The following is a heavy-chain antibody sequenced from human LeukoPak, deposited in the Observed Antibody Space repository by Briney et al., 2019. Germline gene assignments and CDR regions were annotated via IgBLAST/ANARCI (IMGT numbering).Heavy chain of an antibody. CDR1: GGSISSSSYY. Sequence: SETLSLTCTVSGGSISSSSYYWGWIRQPPGKGLERIGSIYYSGSTYYNPSLKSRVTISVDTSKNQFSLKLSSVTAADTAVYYCARRLKWEPPGYWGQGTLVTVSS. CDR3: ARRLKWEPPGY. J-gene: IGHJ4*02. V-gene: IGHV4-39*07. D-gene: IGHD1-26*01. CDR2: IYYSGST.